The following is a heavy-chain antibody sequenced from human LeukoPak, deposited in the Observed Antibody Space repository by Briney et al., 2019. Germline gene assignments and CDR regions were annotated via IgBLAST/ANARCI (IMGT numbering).Heavy chain of an antibody. V-gene: IGHV3-30*18. CDR2: ISYNGSEV. CDR1: GFAFSTYA. D-gene: IGHD2-8*01. J-gene: IGHJ4*02. CDR3: AKAGCSSARCYTNY. Sequence: GRSLRLSCAASGFAFSTYAMHWGRQAPGKGLEWVAVISYNGSEVYYGDSVKGRFTISRDNSMNTLYLQMNRLRVEDTAVYHCAKAGCSSARCYTNYWGQGTSVTVSS.